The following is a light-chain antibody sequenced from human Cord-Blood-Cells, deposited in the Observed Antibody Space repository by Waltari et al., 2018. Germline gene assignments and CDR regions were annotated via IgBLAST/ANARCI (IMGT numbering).Light chain of an antibody. CDR2: KDS. V-gene: IGLV3-27*01. CDR1: VLAKKY. J-gene: IGLJ3*02. Sequence: SYELTQPSPVSVSPGQTARITCSGAVLAKKYARWFQQKPGQAPVLVISKDSERPSGIPERFSGSSSGTTVTLTISGAQVEDEADYYCYSAADNNQGVFGGGTKLTVL. CDR3: YSAADNNQGV.